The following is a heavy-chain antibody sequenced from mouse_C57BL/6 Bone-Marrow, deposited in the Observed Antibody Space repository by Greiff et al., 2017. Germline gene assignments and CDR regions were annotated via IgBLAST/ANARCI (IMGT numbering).Heavy chain of an antibody. CDR1: GYSITSGYY. D-gene: IGHD1-1*01. CDR2: ISYDGSN. CDR3: ARGDFYYGSSYSAWFAY. V-gene: IGHV3-6*01. J-gene: IGHJ3*01. Sequence: EVKLMESGPGLVKPSQSLSLTCSVTGYSITSGYYWNWIRQFPGNKLEWMGYISYDGSNNYNPSLKNRISITRDTSKNQFFLKLNSVTTEDTATYYCARGDFYYGSSYSAWFAYWGQGTLVTVSA.